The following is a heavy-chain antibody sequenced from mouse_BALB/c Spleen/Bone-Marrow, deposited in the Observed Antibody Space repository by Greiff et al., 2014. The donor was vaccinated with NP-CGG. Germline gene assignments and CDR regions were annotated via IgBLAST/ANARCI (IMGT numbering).Heavy chain of an antibody. CDR1: GYTFSSYW. CDR3: ARAYYVNYDAMDY. Sequence: QVQLKESGAELMKPGASMKISCKATGYTFSSYWIEGVKQRPGHGLEWIGEILPGSGSTNYNERFKGKATFTADTSSNTAYMQLSSLTSEDSAVYYCARAYYVNYDAMDYWGQGTSVTVSS. J-gene: IGHJ4*01. V-gene: IGHV1-9*01. D-gene: IGHD2-10*01. CDR2: ILPGSGST.